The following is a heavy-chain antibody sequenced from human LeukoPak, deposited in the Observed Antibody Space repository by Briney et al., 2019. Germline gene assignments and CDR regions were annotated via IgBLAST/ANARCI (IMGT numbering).Heavy chain of an antibody. J-gene: IGHJ4*02. CDR3: AREMDYGGTYFDY. D-gene: IGHD4-23*01. V-gene: IGHV4-39*07. CDR1: GGSISSSSQY. CDR2: IYYSGSS. Sequence: SETLSLTCTVSGGSISSSSQYWGWIRQPPGKGLEWIGSIYYSGSSNYNPSLKSRVTISVDTSKNQFSLKLSSVTAADTAVYYCAREMDYGGTYFDYWGQGTLVTVSS.